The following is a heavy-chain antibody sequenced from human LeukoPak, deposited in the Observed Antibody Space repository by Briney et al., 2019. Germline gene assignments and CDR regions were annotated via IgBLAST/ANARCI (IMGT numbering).Heavy chain of an antibody. V-gene: IGHV3-66*01. D-gene: IGHD2-21*02. Sequence: GGSLRLSCAASGFTVSSNYMGWVRQAPGKGLEWVSVIYSGGSTYYADSVKGRFTISRDNSKNTLYLQMNSLRAEDTAVYYCAREQYCGGDCYSPFYWGQGTLVTVSS. CDR1: GFTVSSNY. CDR3: AREQYCGGDCYSPFY. CDR2: IYSGGST. J-gene: IGHJ4*02.